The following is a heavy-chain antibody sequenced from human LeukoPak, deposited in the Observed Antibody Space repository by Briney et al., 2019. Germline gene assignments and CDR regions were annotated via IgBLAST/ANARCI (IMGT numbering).Heavy chain of an antibody. Sequence: GGSLRLSCAASGFTFSSYSMNWVRQAPGKGLEWVSSISSSSSYIYYADSVKGRLTISRDNAKNSLYLQMNSLRAEDTAVHYCAAGYSYGYFPDYWGQGTLVTVSS. D-gene: IGHD5-18*01. J-gene: IGHJ4*02. V-gene: IGHV3-21*01. CDR1: GFTFSSYS. CDR2: ISSSSSYI. CDR3: AAGYSYGYFPDY.